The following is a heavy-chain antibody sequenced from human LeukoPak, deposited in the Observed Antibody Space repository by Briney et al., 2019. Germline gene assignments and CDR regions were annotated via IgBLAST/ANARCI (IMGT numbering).Heavy chain of an antibody. J-gene: IGHJ6*03. D-gene: IGHD3-22*01. CDR1: GGSISSYY. CDR3: ARDRAHYYDSSGYNYYYYYYMDV. V-gene: IGHV4-4*07. Sequence: SETLSLTCTVSGGSISSYYWSWIRQPAGKGLEWIGRIYTSGSTNYNPSLKSRVTMSVDTSKNQFSLKLSSVTAADTAVYYCARDRAHYYDSSGYNYYYYYYMDVWGKGTTVTISS. CDR2: IYTSGST.